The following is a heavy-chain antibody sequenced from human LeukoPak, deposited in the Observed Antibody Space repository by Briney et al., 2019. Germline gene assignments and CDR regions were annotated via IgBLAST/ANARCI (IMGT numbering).Heavy chain of an antibody. Sequence: PGGSLRLSCAASGFTFSSYSMNWVRQAPGKGLEWVAVIWYDGSNKYYADSVKGRFTISRDNSKNTLYLQMNSLRAEDTAVYYCAREGYNKDFDYWGQGTLVTVSS. D-gene: IGHD1-1*01. CDR2: IWYDGSNK. CDR3: AREGYNKDFDY. CDR1: GFTFSSYS. V-gene: IGHV3-33*08. J-gene: IGHJ4*02.